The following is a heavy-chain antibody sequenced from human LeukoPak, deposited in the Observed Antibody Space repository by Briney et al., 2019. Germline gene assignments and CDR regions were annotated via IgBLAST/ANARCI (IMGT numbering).Heavy chain of an antibody. V-gene: IGHV3-21*01. CDR2: ITGGSDYI. J-gene: IGHJ4*02. CDR1: GFTFSRYS. D-gene: IGHD3-10*01. CDR3: AKFKGHYGDSEYYFDY. Sequence: GGFLRLSCAASGFTFSRYSVSWVRQAPGKGLEWVSCITGGSDYIFYADSVRGRFTISRDNAKNSLYLQMNSLRAEDTGVYYCAKFKGHYGDSEYYFDYWGQGTLVTVSS.